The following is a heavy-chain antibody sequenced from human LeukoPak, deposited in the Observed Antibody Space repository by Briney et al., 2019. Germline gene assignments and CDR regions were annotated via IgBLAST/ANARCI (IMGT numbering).Heavy chain of an antibody. Sequence: SETLSLTCTVSGGSISSSSYYWGWIRQPPGKGLEWIGSIYYSGSTYYNPSLKSRVTISVDTSKNQFSLKLSSVTAADTAVYYCARVDTMVRGAPNIDYWGQGTLVTVS. V-gene: IGHV4-39*07. D-gene: IGHD3-10*01. CDR1: GGSISSSSYY. CDR3: ARVDTMVRGAPNIDY. CDR2: IYYSGST. J-gene: IGHJ4*02.